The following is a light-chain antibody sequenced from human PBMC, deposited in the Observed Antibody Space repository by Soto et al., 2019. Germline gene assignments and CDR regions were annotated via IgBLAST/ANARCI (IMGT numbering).Light chain of an antibody. J-gene: IGKJ1*01. CDR1: QSVRSF. CDR3: QQRSNWPWT. V-gene: IGKV3-11*01. Sequence: DIVLTQSPATLSLSPGERATLSCRASQSVRSFLAWYQQKPGQTPRLLIYDASNRATGIPARFNGSGSGTALTLTIISLEPEDFAVYYCQQRSNWPWTFGQGTQLEIK. CDR2: DAS.